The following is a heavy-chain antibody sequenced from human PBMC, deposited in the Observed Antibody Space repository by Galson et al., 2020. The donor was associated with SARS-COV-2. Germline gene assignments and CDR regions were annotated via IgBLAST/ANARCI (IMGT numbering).Heavy chain of an antibody. Sequence: GESLKISCAASGFTLSSYWMTWVRQAPGRGLEWVANIKQDGSEKHYVDSVRGRFTLSRDNADNSVYLQMNSLRAEDTAVYYCARGWDDIWSGYHLDHWGQGTLVTVSS. D-gene: IGHD3-3*01. V-gene: IGHV3-7*01. CDR1: GFTLSSYW. CDR3: ARGWDDIWSGYHLDH. CDR2: IKQDGSEK. J-gene: IGHJ4*02.